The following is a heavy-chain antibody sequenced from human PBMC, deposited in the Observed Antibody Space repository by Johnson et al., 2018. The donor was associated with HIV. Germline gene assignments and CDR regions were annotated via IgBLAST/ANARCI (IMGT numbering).Heavy chain of an antibody. CDR2: ISSSGTAK. Sequence: QVQLVESGGGLVKPGGSLRLSCAASGFTFSDYYMNWMRQAPGKGLEWLSYISSSGTAKYYADSVKGRFTIPRDNAKNSLYLQMNSLRAEDTAVYYCAREMAWEDAFDIWGQGTMVTVSS. CDR1: GFTFSDYY. V-gene: IGHV3-11*04. D-gene: IGHD5-24*01. CDR3: AREMAWEDAFDI. J-gene: IGHJ3*02.